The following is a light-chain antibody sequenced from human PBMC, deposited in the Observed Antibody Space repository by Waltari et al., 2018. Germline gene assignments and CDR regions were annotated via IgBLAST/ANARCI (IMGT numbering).Light chain of an antibody. J-gene: IGLJ3*02. CDR3: AAWDDTLNGWV. CDR2: YDV. Sequence: QSVLTQPPSLSEVPRQRVTISCSGSNFNIGNNFVNWYQVLPQKAPKLLIYYDVHLPSGVSDRFSASKSGTSASLAISGLQSEDEADYYCAAWDDTLNGWVFGGGTKLTVL. CDR1: NFNIGNNF. V-gene: IGLV1-36*01.